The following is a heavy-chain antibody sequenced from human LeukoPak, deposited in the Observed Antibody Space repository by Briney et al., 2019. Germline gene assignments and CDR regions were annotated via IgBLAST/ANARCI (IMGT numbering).Heavy chain of an antibody. Sequence: PGGSLRLSCAASGVTFSSCTMSWVRQAPRKGLEWVSSISGSGGSTYYAESVKGQFNISRDNSKITLYLQMNSLRVEDAAIYFCADARSGSYKYWGQGTLVTVSS. CDR2: ISGSGGST. J-gene: IGHJ4*02. V-gene: IGHV3-23*01. CDR3: ADARSGSYKY. CDR1: GVTFSSCT. D-gene: IGHD3-10*01.